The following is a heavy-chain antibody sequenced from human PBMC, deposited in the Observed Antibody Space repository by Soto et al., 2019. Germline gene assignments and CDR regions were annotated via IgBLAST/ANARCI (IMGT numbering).Heavy chain of an antibody. Sequence: QVQLVESGGGVVQPGRSLRLSCAASEFTFSNFAMHWVRQATGKGLEWVAVISYDGDDKKFADSVKGRFTISRDNSKNTLFLQMNSLRPEDTAVYFCAKDSGRGSADYYFDYWGRGTLVTVSS. CDR3: AKDSGRGSADYYFDY. D-gene: IGHD3-10*01. J-gene: IGHJ4*02. CDR2: ISYDGDDK. V-gene: IGHV3-30*18. CDR1: EFTFSNFA.